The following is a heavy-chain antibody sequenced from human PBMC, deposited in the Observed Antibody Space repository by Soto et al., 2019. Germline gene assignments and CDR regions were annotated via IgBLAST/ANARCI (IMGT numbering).Heavy chain of an antibody. Sequence: PSETLSLTCAVYGGSFSGYYWNWIRQPPGKGLEWIGEINHSGSTNYNPSLKGRVTISVDTSKNQFSLKLSSVTAADTAGYYCARGSGRNFFYWGQGALVTV. CDR3: ARGSGRNFFY. J-gene: IGHJ4*02. CDR1: GGSFSGYY. V-gene: IGHV4-34*01. CDR2: INHSGST.